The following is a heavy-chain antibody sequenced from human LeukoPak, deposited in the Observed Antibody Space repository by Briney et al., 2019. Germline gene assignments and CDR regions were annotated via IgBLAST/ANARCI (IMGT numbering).Heavy chain of an antibody. Sequence: GASVKVSCKASGYTFTSYGISWVRQAPGQGLEWMGWISAYNGNTNYAQKLQGRVTMTTDTSTSTAYMELSSLRSEDTAVYYCARGHGDSSIYYYYMDVWGKGTTVTVSS. CDR3: ARGHGDSSIYYYYMDV. D-gene: IGHD4-17*01. CDR1: GYTFTSYG. CDR2: ISAYNGNT. J-gene: IGHJ6*03. V-gene: IGHV1-18*01.